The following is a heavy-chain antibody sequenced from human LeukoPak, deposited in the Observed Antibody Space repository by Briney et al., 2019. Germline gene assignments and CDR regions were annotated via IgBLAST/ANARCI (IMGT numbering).Heavy chain of an antibody. CDR1: LFTLSSNY. CDR3: ARYPRY. J-gene: IGHJ4*02. V-gene: IGHV3-66*01. CDR2: IYSGGST. Sequence: GGSLRHSCPASLFTLSSNYMSWVRQAPAKGLAWVSVIYSGGSTYYADSVKGRFTISRDNYKNTLYLKMNSLRAEDTAVYYCARYPRYWGRGTLVTVSS.